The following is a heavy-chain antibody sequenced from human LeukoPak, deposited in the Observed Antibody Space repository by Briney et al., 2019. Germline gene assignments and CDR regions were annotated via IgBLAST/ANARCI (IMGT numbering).Heavy chain of an antibody. J-gene: IGHJ4*02. CDR1: SGSISSGDYY. V-gene: IGHV4-30-4*08. CDR3: ARLGTAPFDY. CDR2: ISYTGTT. Sequence: PSETLSLTCTVSSGSISSGDYYWSWIRQPPGKGLEWIGDISYTGTTYYNPSLKSRVTISEDTSKTLFSLKLNSVTAADTAVYYCARLGTAPFDYWGQGTLVTVSS. D-gene: IGHD2-21*02.